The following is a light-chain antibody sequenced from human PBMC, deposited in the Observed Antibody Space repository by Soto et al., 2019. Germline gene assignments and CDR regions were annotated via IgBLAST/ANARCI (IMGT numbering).Light chain of an antibody. CDR3: QLPKSYPIT. V-gene: IGKV1-9*01. Sequence: IQLTQSPSILSASVGDRVAITCRASQGISSYLAWYQQKPGKAPKLLIYAASTLQSGVPSRFSGSASGTEFTLTISSLQPEDFASYYSQLPKSYPITFGHGTRLEIK. CDR2: AAS. CDR1: QGISSY. J-gene: IGKJ5*01.